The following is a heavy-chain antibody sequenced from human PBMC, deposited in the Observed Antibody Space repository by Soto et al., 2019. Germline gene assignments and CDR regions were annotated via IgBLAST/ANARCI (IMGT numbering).Heavy chain of an antibody. J-gene: IGHJ6*02. CDR1: GFTFSSYV. V-gene: IGHV3-33*01. CDR3: AREWGYDFWSGYYTVFNYYYYCMLV. Sequence: GGSLRLSCAASGFTFSSYVMRWVRQAPGKGLEWVAVIWYDGSNKYYADSVKGRFTISRDNSKNTLYLQMNNLRAEDTAVYYCAREWGYDFWSGYYTVFNYYYYCMLVLVQGSTVT. D-gene: IGHD3-3*01. CDR2: IWYDGSNK.